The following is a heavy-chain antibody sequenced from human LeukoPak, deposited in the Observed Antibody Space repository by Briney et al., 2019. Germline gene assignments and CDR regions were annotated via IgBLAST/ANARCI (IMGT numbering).Heavy chain of an antibody. CDR1: GYSISSGYY. Sequence: SETLSLTCTVSGYSISSGYYWGWIRQPPGKGLEWIGSIYHSGSTYYNPSLKSRVTISVDTSKNQFSLKLSSVTAADTAVYYCASSKYYYDSSGYYDNAFDIWGQGTMVTVSS. J-gene: IGHJ3*02. CDR3: ASSKYYYDSSGYYDNAFDI. CDR2: IYHSGST. V-gene: IGHV4-38-2*02. D-gene: IGHD3-22*01.